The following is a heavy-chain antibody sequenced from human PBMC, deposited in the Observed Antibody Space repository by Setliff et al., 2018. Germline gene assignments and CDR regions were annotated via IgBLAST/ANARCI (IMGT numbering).Heavy chain of an antibody. Sequence: ASVKVSCKASGYTFTGYYFHWVRQAPGQGLEWMGWINAGNGDTKFSQKFQDTITMTADTSASTAYMELSSLRSEDTAVYYCARGRSTYFIDVWGKGTTVTVSS. CDR2: INAGNGDT. CDR3: ARGRSTYFIDV. V-gene: IGHV1-3*01. J-gene: IGHJ6*03. CDR1: GYTFTGYY.